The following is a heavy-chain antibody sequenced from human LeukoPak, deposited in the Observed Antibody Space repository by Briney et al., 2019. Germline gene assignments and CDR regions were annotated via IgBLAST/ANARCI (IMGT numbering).Heavy chain of an antibody. D-gene: IGHD2-15*01. CDR1: GGSISGYY. J-gene: IGHJ6*03. V-gene: IGHV4-4*07. CDR3: ARGVYCSGDTCYYYYYYMDV. CDR2: IHTSGST. Sequence: PSETLSLTCTVSGGSISGYYWSWIRQPAGKGLEWIGRIHTSGSTNYNPSLKSRVTISLDRSKNQFSLRLSSVTAADTAVYYCARGVYCSGDTCYYYYYYMDVWGKGTTVTVSS.